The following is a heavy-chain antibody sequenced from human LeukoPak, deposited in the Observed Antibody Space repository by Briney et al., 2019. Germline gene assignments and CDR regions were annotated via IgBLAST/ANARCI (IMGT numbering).Heavy chain of an antibody. V-gene: IGHV3-23*01. J-gene: IGHJ4*02. CDR3: AKGVRLWFAFYFDY. CDR2: ISGNGYNT. Sequence: GGSLRLSCAGSGFTLGNYAMSWVRQAPGKGLEWISAISGNGYNTYYADSVKGRFTISSEGSGNTLYLQMHSLRAEDTAVYYCAKGVRLWFAFYFDYWGQGTLVTVSS. CDR1: GFTLGNYA. D-gene: IGHD3-10*01.